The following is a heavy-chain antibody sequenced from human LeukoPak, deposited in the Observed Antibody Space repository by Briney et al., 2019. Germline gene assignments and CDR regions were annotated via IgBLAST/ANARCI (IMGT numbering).Heavy chain of an antibody. CDR1: YGSISSSSYY. V-gene: IGHV4-39*01. CDR3: ARRAKETFGLPFDY. D-gene: IGHD3-16*01. J-gene: IGHJ4*02. CDR2: IYYSGST. Sequence: SETLSLTCTVSYGSISSSSYYWGWIRQPPGKGLEWRESIYYSGSTYYNPSLKSRVTISVGTSKNRFSLKLSSVTAADTAVYYCARRAKETFGLPFDYSGQGTLVTVSS.